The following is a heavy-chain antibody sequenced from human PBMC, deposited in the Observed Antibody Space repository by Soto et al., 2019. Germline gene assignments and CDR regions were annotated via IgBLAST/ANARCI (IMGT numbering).Heavy chain of an antibody. Sequence: SETLSLTCTVSGGSISSYYWSWIRQPPGKGLEWIGYIYYSGSTNYNPSLKSRITISVDTSKNQFSLKLSSVTAADTAVYYCARVGYSSSWFWFFDLWGRGTLVTVSS. J-gene: IGHJ2*01. CDR2: IYYSGST. CDR3: ARVGYSSSWFWFFDL. D-gene: IGHD6-13*01. V-gene: IGHV4-59*01. CDR1: GGSISSYY.